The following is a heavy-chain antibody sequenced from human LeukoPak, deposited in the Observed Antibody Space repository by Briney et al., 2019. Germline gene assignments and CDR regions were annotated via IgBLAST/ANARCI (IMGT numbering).Heavy chain of an antibody. Sequence: ASVKVSCKASGYTFTNYAISWVRQAPGQGLEWMGWISGYNGKTNYAQKLQGRVTMTTDTSTSTVYMDLRSLTSDDTAIYCCARFGPTYYYGLDDSGKDAYFDLWGQGTLVTVSS. J-gene: IGHJ4*02. CDR3: ARFGPTYYYGLDDSGKDAYFDL. CDR2: ISGYNGKT. D-gene: IGHD3-10*01. V-gene: IGHV1-18*01. CDR1: GYTFTNYA.